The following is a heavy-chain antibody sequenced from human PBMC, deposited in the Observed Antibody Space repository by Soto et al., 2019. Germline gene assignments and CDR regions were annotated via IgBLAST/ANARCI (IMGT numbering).Heavy chain of an antibody. V-gene: IGHV4-59*08. CDR1: GGSISSYY. J-gene: IGHJ3*02. CDR2: IYYSGST. CDR3: ARPVIAIRWGAFDI. Sequence: SETLSLTCTVSGGSISSYYWSWIRQPPGKGLERIGYIYYSGSTNYNPSLKIRVTISVDTSKNQFSLKLSSVTAADTAVYYCARPVIAIRWGAFDIWGQGTMVTVSS. D-gene: IGHD2-21*01.